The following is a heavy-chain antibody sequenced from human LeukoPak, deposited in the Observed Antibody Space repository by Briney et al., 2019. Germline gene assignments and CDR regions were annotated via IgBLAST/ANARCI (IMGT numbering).Heavy chain of an antibody. CDR2: ISAYNGNT. CDR1: GYTFTSYG. CDR3: ARDRGDQLLPTVFDS. Sequence: ASVKVSCKASGYTFTSYGISWVRQAPGQGLEWMGWISAYNGNTNYAQKLQGRVTMTTDTSTSTAYMELRSLRSDDTAVYYCARDRGDQLLPTVFDSWGQGTLVTVSS. D-gene: IGHD2-2*01. V-gene: IGHV1-18*01. J-gene: IGHJ4*02.